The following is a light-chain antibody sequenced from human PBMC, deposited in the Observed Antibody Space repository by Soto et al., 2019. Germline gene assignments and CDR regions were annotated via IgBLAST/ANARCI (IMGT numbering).Light chain of an antibody. V-gene: IGLV1-47*01. CDR3: AAWDDSLSGPV. CDR2: MNN. Sequence: QSVLTQPPSASGTPGQRVTISCSGSSSNIGSNYVYWYQQLPGTAPKLLIYMNNQRPSGVPDRFSGSKSGTSASLAISGLRSEDEADYYCAAWDDSLSGPVFGGGTKLTV. CDR1: SSNIGSNY. J-gene: IGLJ3*02.